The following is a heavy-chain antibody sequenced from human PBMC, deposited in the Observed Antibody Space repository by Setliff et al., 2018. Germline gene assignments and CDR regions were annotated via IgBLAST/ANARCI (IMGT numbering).Heavy chain of an antibody. CDR1: GGSISSSSYY. V-gene: IGHV4-39*07. CDR2: IYYSGST. D-gene: IGHD3-16*02. J-gene: IGHJ3*02. CDR3: ARGSFGGVIVDAFDI. Sequence: SEPLSLTCTVSGGSISSSSYYWGWIRQPPGKGLEWIGSIYYSGSTYYNPSLKSRVTISVDTSKNQFSLKLSSVTAADTAVYYCARGSFGGVIVDAFDIWGQGTMVTVSS.